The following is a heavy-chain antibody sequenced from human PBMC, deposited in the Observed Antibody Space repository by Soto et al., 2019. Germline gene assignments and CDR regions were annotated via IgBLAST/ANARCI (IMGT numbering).Heavy chain of an antibody. J-gene: IGHJ4*02. CDR2: IIPIFGAA. CDR3: ARDGDRVTARH. D-gene: IGHD7-27*01. V-gene: IGHV1-69*01. CDR1: GGTFSTYG. Sequence: QVLVVQSGAEVKQPGSSVKVSCKVSGGTFSTYGISWVRQAPGQGLEWVGGIIPIFGAAKHAQKFQGRVTITADDSTSTVYMELSGLRSEDTAVYFCARDGDRVTARHWGQGTLVTVSS.